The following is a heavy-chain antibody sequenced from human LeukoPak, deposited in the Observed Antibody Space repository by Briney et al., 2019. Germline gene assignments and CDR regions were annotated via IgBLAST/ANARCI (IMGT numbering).Heavy chain of an antibody. Sequence: PGGSLRLSCAASGFTFSSYWMSWVRQAPGKGLEWVANIEQDGSEKYYVDSVKGRFTISRDNAKNSLYLQMNSLRAEDTAVYYCARDLFPGYSIGYHYGYWGQGTRVTVSS. J-gene: IGHJ4*02. CDR2: IEQDGSEK. V-gene: IGHV3-7*01. D-gene: IGHD5-12*01. CDR3: ARDLFPGYSIGYHYGY. CDR1: GFTFSSYW.